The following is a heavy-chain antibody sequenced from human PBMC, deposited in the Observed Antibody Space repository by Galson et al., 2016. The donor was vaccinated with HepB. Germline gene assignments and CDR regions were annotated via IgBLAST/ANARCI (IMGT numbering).Heavy chain of an antibody. CDR1: GFTFSSYS. J-gene: IGHJ5*02. Sequence: SLRLSCAASGFTFSSYSMNWVRQAPGKGLEWVSSISSSTRYIYYADSVKGRFTISRDNAKNSLYLQMDSLRDEDTAVYYCGRESWFDPWGQGTLVTVSS. CDR2: ISSSTRYI. V-gene: IGHV3-21*01. CDR3: GRESWFDP.